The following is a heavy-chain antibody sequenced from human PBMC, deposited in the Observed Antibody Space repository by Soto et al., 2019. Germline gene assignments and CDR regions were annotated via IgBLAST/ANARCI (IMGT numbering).Heavy chain of an antibody. CDR1: GFTFSSYA. V-gene: IGHV3-30-3*01. J-gene: IGHJ4*02. D-gene: IGHD6-19*01. CDR3: ARDKIAFAGPIF. CDR2: ISYDGSTK. Sequence: QVQLVESGGGVVQPGRSLRLSCAASGFTFSSYAMHWVRQAPGKGLERGAVISYDGSTKYYADSVKGRFTISRANSKNTLYRQMNSLRADDTAVYYCARDKIAFAGPIFWSQGTLVAVSS.